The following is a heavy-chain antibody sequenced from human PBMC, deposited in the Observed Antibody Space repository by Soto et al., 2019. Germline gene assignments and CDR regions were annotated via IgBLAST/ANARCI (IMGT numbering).Heavy chain of an antibody. CDR3: ETVDGVVGIWFDT. D-gene: IGHD3-3*01. V-gene: IGHV1-2*02. CDR1: GYTFTGHY. J-gene: IGHJ5*02. Sequence: ASVKVSCKASGYTFTGHYIHWVRQAPGQGLEWMGWINPNSGSTTYAQKFQGRVTMTRDTSISAAYMELSSLRSDDTAVFYCETVDGVVGIWFDTWGQGTLVTVPQ. CDR2: INPNSGST.